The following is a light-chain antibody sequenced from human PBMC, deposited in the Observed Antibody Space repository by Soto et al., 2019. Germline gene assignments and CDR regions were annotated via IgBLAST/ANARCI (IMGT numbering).Light chain of an antibody. CDR3: QVWDDNSDHHV. CDR1: NIGGKS. J-gene: IGLJ2*01. Sequence: SYELTQTSSVSVAPGQTARISCGGNNIGGKSVHWYQQKPGQAPVVVVYDDSDRPSGIPERFSGSNSGNTATLTISRVEAGDEADYHCQVWDDNSDHHVFGLGTKLTV. V-gene: IGLV3-21*02. CDR2: DDS.